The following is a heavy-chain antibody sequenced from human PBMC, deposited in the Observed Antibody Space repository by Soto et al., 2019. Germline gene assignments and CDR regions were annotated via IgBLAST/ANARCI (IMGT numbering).Heavy chain of an antibody. J-gene: IGHJ4*02. CDR1: GESFRGYY. D-gene: IGHD3-16*01. CDR3: ERGQNVVAY. CDR2: INHSGST. V-gene: IGHV4-34*01. Sequence: GTLALTCAVYGESFRGYYWSWIRQPTGKGLEWIGEINHSGSTNYNPSLKSRVTISVDTSKNQFSLKLSSVTAADTAVYYCERGQNVVAYWGPGTLVTV.